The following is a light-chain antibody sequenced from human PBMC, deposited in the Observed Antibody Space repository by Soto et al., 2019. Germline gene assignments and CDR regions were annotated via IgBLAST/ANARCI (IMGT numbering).Light chain of an antibody. CDR2: GAS. CDR3: QQYNNWPPIT. Sequence: IVVTQSTGIVSGCRGEGASLSCRASQGIGDTLAWYQQKPGQAPRLLIYGASTRATGIPARFSGSGSGTEFTLTISSLQSEDFAVHYCQQYNNWPPITFGQGTKVDIK. V-gene: IGKV3-15*01. CDR1: QGIGDT. J-gene: IGKJ1*01.